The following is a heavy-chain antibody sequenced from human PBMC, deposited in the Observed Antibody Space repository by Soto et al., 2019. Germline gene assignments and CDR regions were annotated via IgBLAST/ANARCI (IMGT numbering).Heavy chain of an antibody. J-gene: IGHJ4*02. V-gene: IGHV3-23*01. CDR3: AKETYGSGWTLDS. D-gene: IGHD6-19*01. CDR1: GFAFSDYS. Sequence: DVQLLESGGGVVQSGGSLRLSCSASGFAFSDYSMHWVRQAPGTGPEGVSAISGGGGNTYYAGSVNGRFTISRDNSRNTLYLQMHSLRDDDTALYYCAKETYGSGWTLDSWGQGTRATVSS. CDR2: ISGGGGNT.